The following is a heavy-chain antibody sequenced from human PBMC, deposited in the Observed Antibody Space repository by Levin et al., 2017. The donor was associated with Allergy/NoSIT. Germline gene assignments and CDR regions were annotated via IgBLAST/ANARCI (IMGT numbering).Heavy chain of an antibody. Sequence: GGSLRLSCAASGFTFDDYAMHWVRQAPGKGLEWVSGISWNSGSIGYADSVKGRFTISRDNAKNSLYLQMNSLRAEDTALYYCVKGGYDSSGDDAFDIWGQGTMVTVSS. CDR2: ISWNSGSI. D-gene: IGHD3-22*01. J-gene: IGHJ3*02. CDR3: VKGGYDSSGDDAFDI. CDR1: GFTFDDYA. V-gene: IGHV3-9*01.